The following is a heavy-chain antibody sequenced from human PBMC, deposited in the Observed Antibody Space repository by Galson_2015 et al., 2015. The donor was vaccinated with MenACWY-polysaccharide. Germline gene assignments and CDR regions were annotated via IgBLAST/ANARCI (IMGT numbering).Heavy chain of an antibody. D-gene: IGHD2-2*01. Sequence: SLRLSCAASGFIFSRYGMHWVRQGPGKGLEWVAVIWSDGSNKNYADSVKGRFTISRDNSKNTLYLQMNSLRAEDTAIYYCANPGLSTGRASDVDSWGQGTLVTVSS. V-gene: IGHV3-33*06. CDR3: ANPGLSTGRASDVDS. CDR1: GFIFSRYG. J-gene: IGHJ4*02. CDR2: IWSDGSNK.